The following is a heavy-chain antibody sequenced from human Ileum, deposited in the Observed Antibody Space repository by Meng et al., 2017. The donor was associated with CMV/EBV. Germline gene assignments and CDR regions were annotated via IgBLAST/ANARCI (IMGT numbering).Heavy chain of an antibody. J-gene: IGHJ4*01. D-gene: IGHD2-15*01. CDR2: IYDRGAT. CDR3: ARGGQGPVVY. CDR1: GSSMSNYY. Sequence: QVQRKEAGPGLVKPSATLSLTWTVSGSSMSNYYGRCIRQSPATGLEWIGYIYDRGATRYNPSLKSRVRFSIDMSKNQFSLSLTSVNAAVTAIYYCARGGQGPVVYWGQGSLVTVSS. V-gene: IGHV4-59*01.